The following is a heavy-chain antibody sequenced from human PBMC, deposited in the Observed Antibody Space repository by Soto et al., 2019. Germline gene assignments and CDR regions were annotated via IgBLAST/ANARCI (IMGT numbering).Heavy chain of an antibody. D-gene: IGHD2-15*01. CDR1: GDTFTGYY. CDR2: INPNSGGT. Sequence: ASVKVSCKACGDTFTGYYMHWVGQAPGQGREWMGWINPNSGGTNYAQKFQGWVTMTRDTSISTAYMELSRLRSDDTAVYYCARVACSGGSCYYYNWFEPWGHGTLVTVSS. V-gene: IGHV1-2*04. J-gene: IGHJ5*02. CDR3: ARVACSGGSCYYYNWFEP.